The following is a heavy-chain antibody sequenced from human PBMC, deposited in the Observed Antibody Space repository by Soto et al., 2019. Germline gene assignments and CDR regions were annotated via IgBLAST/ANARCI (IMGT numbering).Heavy chain of an antibody. CDR1: GFTFSSYA. CDR3: ASRSSGWYFDY. V-gene: IGHV3-23*01. D-gene: IGHD6-19*01. CDR2: ISGSGDST. Sequence: EVQLLESGGGLVQPGGSLRLSCAASGFTFSSYAMNWVRQAPGKGLEWVSVISGSGDSTYYADSVKGRFTISRDNSKNTLYLQMNSLGAEDTAVYYCASRSSGWYFDYWGQGTLITVSS. J-gene: IGHJ4*02.